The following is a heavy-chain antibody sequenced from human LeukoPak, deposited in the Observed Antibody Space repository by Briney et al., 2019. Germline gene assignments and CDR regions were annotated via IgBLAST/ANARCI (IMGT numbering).Heavy chain of an antibody. CDR1: GFSFSSYA. V-gene: IGHV3-23*01. CDR3: TKGQSGTSFDP. CDR2: ASGSGGTT. D-gene: IGHD2-15*01. Sequence: GGSLRLSCAASGFSFSSYAMCWVRQAPGKGLEWVSSASGSGGTTDYADSVKGRFIISRDNPKNTLYLQMNSLRGEDTAMYYCTKGQSGTSFDPWGQGTLVTVSS. J-gene: IGHJ5*02.